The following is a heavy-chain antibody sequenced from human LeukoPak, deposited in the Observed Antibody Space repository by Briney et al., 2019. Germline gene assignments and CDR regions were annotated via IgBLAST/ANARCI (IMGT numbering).Heavy chain of an antibody. J-gene: IGHJ5*02. Sequence: GASVKVSCKASGYTFTSYYMHWVRQAPGQGLEWMGIINPSGGSTSYAQKFQGRVTMTRDTSTSTVYMELSSLRSEDTAVYYCARDGFSYGDYYTNWFDPWGQGTLVTVSS. CDR2: INPSGGST. CDR3: ARDGFSYGDYYTNWFDP. D-gene: IGHD4-17*01. CDR1: GYTFTSYY. V-gene: IGHV1-46*01.